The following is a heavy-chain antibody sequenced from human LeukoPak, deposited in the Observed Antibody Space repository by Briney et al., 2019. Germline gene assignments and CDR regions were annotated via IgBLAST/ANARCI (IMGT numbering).Heavy chain of an antibody. D-gene: IGHD6-13*01. V-gene: IGHV3-9*01. CDR1: GFTFDDYA. CDR3: AKDRGQQLHYGMDV. Sequence: GRSLRLSCAASGFTFDDYAMHWVRQAPGKGLEWVSGISWNSGSIGYADSVKGRFTISRDNAKNSLYLQMNSLRAEDTASYYCAKDRGQQLHYGMDVWGQGTTVTVSS. J-gene: IGHJ6*02. CDR2: ISWNSGSI.